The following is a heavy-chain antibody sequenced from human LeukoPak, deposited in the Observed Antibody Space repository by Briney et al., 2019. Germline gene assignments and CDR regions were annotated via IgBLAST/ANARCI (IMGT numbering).Heavy chain of an antibody. D-gene: IGHD3-22*01. V-gene: IGHV4-4*07. CDR3: ARGSMYYYDSSGYFNEGDFDY. CDR1: GGSISSYY. CDR2: IYTSGST. Sequence: SATLSLTCTVSGGSISSYYWSWIRQPAGKGLEWIGRIYTSGSTNYNPSLKSRVTMSVDTSKNQFSLKLSSVTAADTAVYYCARGSMYYYDSSGYFNEGDFDYWGQGTLVTVSS. J-gene: IGHJ4*02.